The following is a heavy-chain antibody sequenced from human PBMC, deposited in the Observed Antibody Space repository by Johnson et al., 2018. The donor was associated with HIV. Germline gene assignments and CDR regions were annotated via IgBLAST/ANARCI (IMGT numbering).Heavy chain of an antibody. J-gene: IGHJ3*02. CDR1: GFTFSDYY. Sequence: VQLVESGGGLVKPGGSLRLSCAASGFTFSDYYMNWIRQAPGKGLEWVGRIKSKTDGGTTDYAAPVKGKFSISRDDSKNTLYLQMNSLRAEDTAVYYCSRDGTRYRDALDIWGQGTMVIVSS. CDR3: SRDGTRYRDALDI. V-gene: IGHV3-15*05. D-gene: IGHD1-1*01. CDR2: IKSKTDGGTT.